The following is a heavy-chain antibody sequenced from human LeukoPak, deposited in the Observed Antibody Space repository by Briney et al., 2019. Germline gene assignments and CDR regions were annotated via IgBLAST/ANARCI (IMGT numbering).Heavy chain of an antibody. V-gene: IGHV3-23*01. CDR3: AKRVPYSSSSVYFDF. CDR2: ISDTGKNT. Sequence: GGSLRLSCAASGFTFNSYGMNWVRQAPGKGPEWVSSISDTGKNTYYADSAKGRFTISRDNSKNTLYLQMNSLRADDTAVYYCAKRVPYSSSSVYFDFSGLGTLVTVSS. J-gene: IGHJ4*02. D-gene: IGHD6-6*01. CDR1: GFTFNSYG.